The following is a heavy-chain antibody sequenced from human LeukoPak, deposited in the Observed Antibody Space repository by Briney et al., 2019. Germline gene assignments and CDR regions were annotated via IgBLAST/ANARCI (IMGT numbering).Heavy chain of an antibody. D-gene: IGHD6-13*01. CDR2: IYHSGST. J-gene: IGHJ4*02. Sequence: SETLSLTCTVSGDSISIYYWSWIRQPPGKGREWIGYIYHSGSTNYNPSLKSRVTISADTSKDQFSLKLASVTAADTAVYYCATGYSSTWYYFDYWGQGTLVTVSS. CDR3: ATGYSSTWYYFDY. V-gene: IGHV4-59*01. CDR1: GDSISIYY.